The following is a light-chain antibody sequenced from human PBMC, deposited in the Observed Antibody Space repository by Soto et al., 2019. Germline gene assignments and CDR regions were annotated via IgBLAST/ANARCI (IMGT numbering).Light chain of an antibody. J-gene: IGKJ1*01. CDR3: QQYNNWPRT. Sequence: EMLLTQSPGTLSLSPGARATLSCRASQSVSSNLAWYQQKPGQAPRLLIYGASTRATGIPARFSGSGSGTEFTLTISSLRSEDFAVYYCQQYNNWPRTFGQGTKVDIK. CDR1: QSVSSN. CDR2: GAS. V-gene: IGKV3-15*01.